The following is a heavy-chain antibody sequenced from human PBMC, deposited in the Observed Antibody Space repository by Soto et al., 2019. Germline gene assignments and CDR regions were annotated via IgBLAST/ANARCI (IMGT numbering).Heavy chain of an antibody. Sequence: SVKVSCKASGFTLTSSAVQWVGQARGQRLEWIGWIVVGSGNTNYAQKFQERVTITRDMSTSTAYMELSSLRSEDTAVYYCAAGDYYDSSGYKSYYYYGMDVWGQGATVTVSS. CDR1: GFTLTSSA. D-gene: IGHD3-22*01. J-gene: IGHJ6*02. V-gene: IGHV1-58*01. CDR3: AAGDYYDSSGYKSYYYYGMDV. CDR2: IVVGSGNT.